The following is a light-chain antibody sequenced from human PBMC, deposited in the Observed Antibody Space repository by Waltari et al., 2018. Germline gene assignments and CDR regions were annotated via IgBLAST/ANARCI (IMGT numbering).Light chain of an antibody. Sequence: HSALTQPASVSGSPGQSITISCTGASSDVGSYNLASWYQQYPGKAPKLIIYEGSKRPPGVSNRFSGSKSGNTGSLTISGLQVEDEADYYCCSFAGSNTYVLGTGTKVSVL. CDR2: EGS. V-gene: IGLV2-23*01. J-gene: IGLJ1*01. CDR3: CSFAGSNTYV. CDR1: SSDVGSYNL.